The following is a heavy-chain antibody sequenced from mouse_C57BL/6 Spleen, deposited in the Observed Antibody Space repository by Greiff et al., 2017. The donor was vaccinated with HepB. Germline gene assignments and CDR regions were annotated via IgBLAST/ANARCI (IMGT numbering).Heavy chain of an antibody. CDR1: GYSFTSYY. J-gene: IGHJ3*01. CDR2: IYPGSGNT. CDR3: SAPYGNAWFAY. V-gene: IGHV1-66*01. D-gene: IGHD2-1*01. Sequence: QVHVKQSGPELVKPGASVKISCKASGYSFTSYYIHWVKQRPGQGLEWIGWIYPGSGNTKYNEKFKGKATLTADTSSSTAYMQLSSLTSEDSAVYYCSAPYGNAWFAYWGQGTLVTVSA.